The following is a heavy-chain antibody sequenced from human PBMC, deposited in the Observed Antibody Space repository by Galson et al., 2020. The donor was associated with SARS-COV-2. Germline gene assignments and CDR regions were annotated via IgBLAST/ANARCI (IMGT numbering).Heavy chain of an antibody. CDR3: ARDRYCSSTSCYTGYYYYYGMDV. Sequence: TGGSLRLSCAASGFTFSSYWMSWVRQAPGKGLEWVANIKQDGSEKYYVDSVKGRFTISRDNAKNSLYLQMNSLRAEDTAVYYCARDRYCSSTSCYTGYYYYYGMDVWGQGTTVTVSS. J-gene: IGHJ6*02. V-gene: IGHV3-7*03. D-gene: IGHD2-2*02. CDR1: GFTFSSYW. CDR2: IKQDGSEK.